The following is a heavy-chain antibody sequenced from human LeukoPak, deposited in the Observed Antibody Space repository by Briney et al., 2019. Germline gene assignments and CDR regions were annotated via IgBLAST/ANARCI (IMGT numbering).Heavy chain of an antibody. CDR2: IYHSGST. CDR1: GGSISSGGYS. V-gene: IGHV4-30-2*01. CDR3: AREKADYYYGMDV. J-gene: IGHJ6*02. Sequence: SQTLSLTCAVSGGSISSGGYSWSWIRQPPGKGLEWIGYIYHSGSTYYDPSLKSRVTISVDRSKNQFSLKLSSVTAADTAVYYCAREKADYYYGMDVWGQGTTVTVSS.